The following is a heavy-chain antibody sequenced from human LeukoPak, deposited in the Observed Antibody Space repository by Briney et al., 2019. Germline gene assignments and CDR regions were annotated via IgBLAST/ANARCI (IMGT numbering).Heavy chain of an antibody. V-gene: IGHV3-23*01. Sequence: PGGSLRLSCAASGFTSSNAWMSWVRQAPGRGLEWVSAISGSGGRTLYADSVKGRFTISRDNSKNTLYLQMSSLRAEDTAVYYCARDPNGDYFGAFDIWGQGTMVTVSS. CDR3: ARDPNGDYFGAFDI. CDR1: GFTSSNAW. CDR2: ISGSGGRT. D-gene: IGHD4-17*01. J-gene: IGHJ3*02.